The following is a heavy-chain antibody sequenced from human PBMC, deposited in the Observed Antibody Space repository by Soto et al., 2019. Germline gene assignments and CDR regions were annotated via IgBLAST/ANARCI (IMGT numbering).Heavy chain of an antibody. CDR2: ISYDGSNK. D-gene: IGHD4-4*01. Sequence: RGSLRLSCAASGFTFSSYAMHWVRQAPGKGLEWVAVISYDGSNKYYADSVKGRFTISRDNSKNTLYLQMNSLRAEDTAVYYCARDHVYSNSPTAFDIWGQGTMVTVSS. J-gene: IGHJ3*02. CDR3: ARDHVYSNSPTAFDI. CDR1: GFTFSSYA. V-gene: IGHV3-30-3*01.